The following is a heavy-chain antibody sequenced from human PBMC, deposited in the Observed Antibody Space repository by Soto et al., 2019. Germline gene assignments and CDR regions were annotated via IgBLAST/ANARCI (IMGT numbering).Heavy chain of an antibody. V-gene: IGHV3-72*01. D-gene: IGHD5-12*01. CDR2: SRNKANSYTT. CDR3: TRLLRTSSGYDFDF. CDR1: GFTFNDYY. J-gene: IGHJ4*02. Sequence: GGSLRLSCAASGFTFNDYYMDWVRQAPGKGLEWVGRSRNKANSYTTEYAASVKGRFAISRDDSKNSLYLQMNSLKTEDSALYYCTRLLRTSSGYDFDFWGQGTLVTVSS.